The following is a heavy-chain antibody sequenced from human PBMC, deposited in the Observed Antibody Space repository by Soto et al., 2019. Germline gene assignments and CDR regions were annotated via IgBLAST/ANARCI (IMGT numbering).Heavy chain of an antibody. V-gene: IGHV1-18*01. J-gene: IGHJ6*02. CDR3: ARTSSSAFYFYGLDV. CDR1: GYTFTSDG. Sequence: QVQLVQSGTEVKMPVASVKVSCKASGYTFTSDGFSWVRQAPGQGLEWMGWISAYNGVTNYAQNFQDRLSMTTDTSTSTVYMELRSLRSDDTAVYYCARTSSSAFYFYGLDVWGHGTSVTVSS. CDR2: ISAYNGVT. D-gene: IGHD6-19*01.